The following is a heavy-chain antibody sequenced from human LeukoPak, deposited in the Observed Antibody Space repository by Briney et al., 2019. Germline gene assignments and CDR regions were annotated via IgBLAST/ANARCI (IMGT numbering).Heavy chain of an antibody. D-gene: IGHD1-26*01. V-gene: IGHV1-69*05. Sequence: SVKVSCKASGGTFSSYAISWVRQAPGQGLEWMGGIIPIFGTANYAQKFQGRVTITTDESTSTAYMELASLRSEDTGVYYCARSRESGSYYAFDYWGQGTLVTVSS. J-gene: IGHJ4*02. CDR1: GGTFSSYA. CDR3: ARSRESGSYYAFDY. CDR2: IIPIFGTA.